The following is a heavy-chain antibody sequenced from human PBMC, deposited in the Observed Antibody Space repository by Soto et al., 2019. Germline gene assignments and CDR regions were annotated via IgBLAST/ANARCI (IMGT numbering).Heavy chain of an antibody. D-gene: IGHD6-13*01. V-gene: IGHV1-18*01. CDR1: GYTFTSHG. CDR3: ALPGIAAAGDPENAFDI. Sequence: ASVKVSCKASGYTFTSHGISWVRQAPGQGLEWMGWISAYNGNTNYAQKLQGRVTMTTDTSTSTAYMELRSLRSDDTAMYYCALPGIAAAGDPENAFDIWGQGTMVTVSS. CDR2: ISAYNGNT. J-gene: IGHJ3*02.